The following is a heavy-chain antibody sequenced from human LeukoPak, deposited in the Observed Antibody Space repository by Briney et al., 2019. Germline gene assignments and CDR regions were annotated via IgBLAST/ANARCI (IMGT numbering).Heavy chain of an antibody. CDR3: ARVDSYGSGSDPGWVGY. D-gene: IGHD3-10*01. V-gene: IGHV1-69*13. CDR1: GGTFSSYA. CDR2: IIPIFGTA. J-gene: IGHJ4*02. Sequence: SVKVSCKASGGTFSSYAISWVRQAPGQGLEWMGGIIPIFGTANYAQKFQGRVTITADESTSTAYMELSSLRSEDTAVYYCARVDSYGSGSDPGWVGYWGQGTLVTVSS.